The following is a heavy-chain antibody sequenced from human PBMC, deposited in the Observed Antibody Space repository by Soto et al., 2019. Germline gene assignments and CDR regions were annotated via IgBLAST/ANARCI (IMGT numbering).Heavy chain of an antibody. D-gene: IGHD1-26*01. V-gene: IGHV3-23*01. Sequence: GGSLRLSCAASGFTFSDYGMSWFRQAPGKGLEGVSAISGSGSTFYADSVKGRFTISRDNSKNTLYLQMNSLRAEDTAVYYCAKDYLRWAQSWGQGTLVTVSS. CDR2: ISGSGST. CDR1: GFTFSDYG. CDR3: AKDYLRWAQS. J-gene: IGHJ5*02.